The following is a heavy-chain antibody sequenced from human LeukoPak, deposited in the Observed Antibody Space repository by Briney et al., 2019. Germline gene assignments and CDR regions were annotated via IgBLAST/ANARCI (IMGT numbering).Heavy chain of an antibody. J-gene: IGHJ4*02. CDR1: GFTFSDHY. CDR3: ARVRYYLDY. D-gene: IGHD3-9*01. CDR2: IRSKVNSYST. V-gene: IGHV3-72*01. Sequence: PGGSLILSCAASGFTFSDHYMDWVRQAPGKGLEWVGRIRSKVNSYSTEYAASVKGRFTISRDDSKNSLYLQMNSLKTEDTAVYYCARVRYYLDYWGQGTLVTVSS.